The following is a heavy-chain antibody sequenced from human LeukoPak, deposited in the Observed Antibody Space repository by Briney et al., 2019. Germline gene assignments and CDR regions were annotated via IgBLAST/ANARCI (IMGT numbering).Heavy chain of an antibody. V-gene: IGHV3-30*02. Sequence: QPGGSLRLSCAASGFSFSTYGMHWVRQAPGKGLEWVAFIWYEGSNKYHADSVKGRFTISRDNSKNTLYLQMNSLRVEDTAVYYCAKDGGTYSLDYWGQGTLVTVSP. CDR2: IWYEGSNK. CDR3: AKDGGTYSLDY. D-gene: IGHD1-26*01. CDR1: GFSFSTYG. J-gene: IGHJ4*02.